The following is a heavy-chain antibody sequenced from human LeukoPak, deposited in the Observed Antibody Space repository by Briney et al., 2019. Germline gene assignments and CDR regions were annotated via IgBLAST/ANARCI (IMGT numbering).Heavy chain of an antibody. Sequence: SETLSLTCTVSGCSVSSGSYYWSWLRQPPGKGLEWIGYIYYSGSTNYNPSLKSRVTISVDTSKNQFSLKLSSVTAADTAVYYCARVGSGSYFDYWGQGTLVTVSS. D-gene: IGHD1-26*01. CDR2: IYYSGST. V-gene: IGHV4-61*01. J-gene: IGHJ4*02. CDR3: ARVGSGSYFDY. CDR1: GCSVSSGSYY.